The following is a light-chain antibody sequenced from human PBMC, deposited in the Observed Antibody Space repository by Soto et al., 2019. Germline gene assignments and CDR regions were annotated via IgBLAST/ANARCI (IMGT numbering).Light chain of an antibody. Sequence: VLTQSPVTLSLSPGERVTLSCGATQSVTTTSIAWYQHRPGLAPRLLVDGASRTATGIPDRFSGGGSHLIISRLEPEDFAVYYCQLYGDSPPYSFGQGTKVDI. CDR3: QLYGDSPPYS. V-gene: IGKV3D-20*01. CDR2: GAS. J-gene: IGKJ2*03. CDR1: QSVTTTS.